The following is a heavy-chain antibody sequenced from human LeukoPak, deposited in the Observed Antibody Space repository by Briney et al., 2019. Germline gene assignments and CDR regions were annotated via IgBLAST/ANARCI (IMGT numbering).Heavy chain of an antibody. V-gene: IGHV4-4*09. J-gene: IGHJ4*02. D-gene: IGHD1-26*01. CDR2: IDPTGLA. Sequence: SETLSLTCTVSGGSISGHYWSWIRQSPGKGLEWIGYIDPTGLASYNPSLNSRVTISEDTSKNQFSLKVRSVTTADTAVYFCARQTPYSGNHYFDYWGQGTLVTVSS. CDR1: GGSISGHY. CDR3: ARQTPYSGNHYFDY.